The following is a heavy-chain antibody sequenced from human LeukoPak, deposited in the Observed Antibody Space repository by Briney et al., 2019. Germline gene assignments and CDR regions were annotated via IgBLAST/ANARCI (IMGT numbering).Heavy chain of an antibody. CDR3: TREDCGSPNCHQTFDY. CDR2: INLNSGDT. D-gene: IGHD2-2*01. V-gene: IGHV1-2*02. Sequence: ASVKVSCKASGNRFTGDYMHWVRQAPGQGLEWMGWINLNSGDTNSAQKFQGRVTMTRDTSSNTAYMELSRLTSDDTAVYYCTREDCGSPNCHQTFDYWGQGTLVTISS. CDR1: GNRFTGDY. J-gene: IGHJ4*02.